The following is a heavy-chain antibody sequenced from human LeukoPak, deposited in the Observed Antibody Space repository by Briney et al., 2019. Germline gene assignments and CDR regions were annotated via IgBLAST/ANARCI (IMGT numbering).Heavy chain of an antibody. CDR1: GFTFSNYW. V-gene: IGHV3-74*01. D-gene: IGHD5-12*01. J-gene: IGHJ4*02. CDR3: ARGVGGSDDY. CDR2: MSRDGTTT. Sequence: GLSLRLSCAASGFTFSNYWMHWVRQAPGKGLVWVSRMSRDGTTTTYADSVKSRFTISRDNDKNTLHLQMNSLRAEDTAVYYCARGVGGSDDYWGQGTLVCVST.